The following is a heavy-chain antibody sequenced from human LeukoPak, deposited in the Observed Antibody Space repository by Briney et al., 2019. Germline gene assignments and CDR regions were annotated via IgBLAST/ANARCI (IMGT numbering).Heavy chain of an antibody. Sequence: GGSLRLSCAASGFTFSSYSMNWVRQAPGKGLEWVANIKLDGSEKNYVDSVKGRFTISRDNTKNSLYLQMNSLRVEDTAVFYCARDQYDTWSRRGNFDSWGQGTLVIVSS. CDR2: IKLDGSEK. V-gene: IGHV3-7*03. J-gene: IGHJ4*02. CDR1: GFTFSSYS. CDR3: ARDQYDTWSRRGNFDS. D-gene: IGHD3-3*01.